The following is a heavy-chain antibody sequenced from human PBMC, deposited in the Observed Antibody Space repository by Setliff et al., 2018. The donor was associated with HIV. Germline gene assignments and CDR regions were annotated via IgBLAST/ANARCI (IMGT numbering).Heavy chain of an antibody. J-gene: IGHJ1*01. CDR3: ARSGSYVGPIQH. CDR1: GGSLRSYY. V-gene: IGHV4-4*07. CDR2: IYSSGST. D-gene: IGHD3-10*02. Sequence: SETLSLTCTVSGGSLRSYYWSWIRQPAGKGLEWIGRIYSSGSTNYNPSLKSRLTMSVDTSKNQFSLKLTSVTAADTAVYYCARSGSYVGPIQHWGQGTLVTVSS.